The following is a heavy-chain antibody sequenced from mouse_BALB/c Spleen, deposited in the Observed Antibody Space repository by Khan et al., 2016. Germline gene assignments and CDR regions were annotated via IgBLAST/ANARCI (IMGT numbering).Heavy chain of an antibody. V-gene: IGHV14-1*02. J-gene: IGHJ3*01. D-gene: IGHD2-4*01. CDR1: GFNIKDCY. Sequence: EVELVESGAELVRPGALVKLSCKASGFNIKDCYIHWVKQRPEQGLEWIGWIDPENGNTIYGPKFKDKASITADTSSNTAYLQLSSLTSEVTAVYYCARDYDGFAYWGPGTLVTVSA. CDR3: ARDYDGFAY. CDR2: IDPENGNT.